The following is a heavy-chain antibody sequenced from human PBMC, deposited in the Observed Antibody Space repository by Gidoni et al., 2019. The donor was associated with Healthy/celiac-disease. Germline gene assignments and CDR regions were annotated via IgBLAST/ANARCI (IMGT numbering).Heavy chain of an antibody. CDR2: IWYDGSNK. Sequence: QVQLVESGGGVVQPGRSLRLPCAASGFPFISYGMHWVSQAPGKGLEWVAVIWYDGSNKYYADSVKGRFTISRDNSKNTLYLQMNSLRAEDTAVYYCARGSYYYYYYMDVWGKGTTVTVSS. J-gene: IGHJ6*03. V-gene: IGHV3-33*01. CDR1: GFPFISYG. CDR3: ARGSYYYYYYMDV.